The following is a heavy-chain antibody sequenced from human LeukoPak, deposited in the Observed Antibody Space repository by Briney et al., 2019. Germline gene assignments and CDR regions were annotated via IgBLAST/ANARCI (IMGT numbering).Heavy chain of an antibody. D-gene: IGHD3-9*01. Sequence: PSETLSLTCAVSGYSLSSGYYWGWIRRPPGKGLEWIGSIYHSGSTYYNPSLKSRVTISVDTSKNQFSLKLSSVTAADTAVYYCASLRYFDWLLYLHAFDIWGQGTMVTVSS. CDR1: GYSLSSGYY. V-gene: IGHV4-38-2*01. J-gene: IGHJ3*02. CDR3: ASLRYFDWLLYLHAFDI. CDR2: IYHSGST.